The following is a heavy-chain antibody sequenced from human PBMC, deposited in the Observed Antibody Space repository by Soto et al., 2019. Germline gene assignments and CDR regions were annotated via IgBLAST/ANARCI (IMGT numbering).Heavy chain of an antibody. J-gene: IGHJ6*02. CDR1: GGTFSSYA. CDR3: ARDHCSSTSCYTGEVDYYYYGMDV. V-gene: IGHV1-69*13. CDR2: IIPIFGTA. D-gene: IGHD2-2*02. Sequence: ASVKVSCKASGGTFSSYAISWVRQAPGQGLEWMGGIIPIFGTANYAQKFQGRVTITADESTSTAYMELRSLRSDDTAVYYCARDHCSSTSCYTGEVDYYYYGMDVWGQGTTVTVSS.